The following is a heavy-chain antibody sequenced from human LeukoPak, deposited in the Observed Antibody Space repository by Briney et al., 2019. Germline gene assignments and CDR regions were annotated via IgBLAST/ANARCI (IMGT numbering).Heavy chain of an antibody. D-gene: IGHD1-1*01. CDR3: AGGRGTPLYYYYYYMDV. V-gene: IGHV4-34*01. CDR1: GGSFSGYY. CDR2: INHSGST. J-gene: IGHJ6*03. Sequence: SETLSLTCAVYGGSFSGYYWSWIRQPPGKGLEWIGEINHSGSTNYNPSLKSRVTISVDTSKNQFSLKLSSVTAADTAVYYCAGGRGTPLYYYYYYMDVWGKGTTVTVSS.